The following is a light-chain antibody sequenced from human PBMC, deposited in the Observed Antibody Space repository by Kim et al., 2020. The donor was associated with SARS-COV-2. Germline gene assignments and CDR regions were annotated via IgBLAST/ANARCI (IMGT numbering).Light chain of an antibody. CDR3: QHYNSFLYT. J-gene: IGKJ2*01. V-gene: IGKV1-5*03. CDR1: QSISTW. CDR2: KAS. Sequence: DIQMTQSPSTLSVSVGDRVTVTCRASQSISTWLAWYQQKPGKPPKLLIYKASNLESGVPSRFSGSGYGTEFTLTISSLQPDDFATYYCQHYNSFLYTFGQGTKLEI.